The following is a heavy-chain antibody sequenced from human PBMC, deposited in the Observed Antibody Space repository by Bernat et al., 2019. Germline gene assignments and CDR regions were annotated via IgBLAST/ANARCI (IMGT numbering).Heavy chain of an antibody. V-gene: IGHV3-33*01. CDR2: IWYDGSNK. CDR3: ARDLCSGGSCYSWAGRFDP. D-gene: IGHD2-15*01. Sequence: QVQLVESGGGVVQPGRSLRLSCAASGFTFSSYGMHWVRQAPGKGLEWVAVIWYDGSNKYYADSVKGRFTISRDNSKNTLYLQMNSLRAEDTAVYYCARDLCSGGSCYSWAGRFDPWGQGTLVTVSS. CDR1: GFTFSSYG. J-gene: IGHJ5*02.